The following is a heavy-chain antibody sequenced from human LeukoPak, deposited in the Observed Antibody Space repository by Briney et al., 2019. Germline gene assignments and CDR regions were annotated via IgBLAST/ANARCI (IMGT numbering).Heavy chain of an antibody. CDR3: ARRAVAESYFDY. J-gene: IGHJ4*02. CDR1: GGSISSYY. D-gene: IGHD6-19*01. V-gene: IGHV4-59*08. CDR2: IYSSGST. Sequence: SDTLSLTCTVSGGSISSYYWTWIRQPPGKGLEWIGYIYSSGSTTYNPSLKSRVTISVDTSMNQFSLKLNSVTAADTAMYYCARRAVAESYFDYWGQGTLVTGSS.